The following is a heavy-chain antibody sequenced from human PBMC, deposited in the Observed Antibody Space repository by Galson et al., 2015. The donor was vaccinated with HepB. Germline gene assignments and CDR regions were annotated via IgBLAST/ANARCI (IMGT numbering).Heavy chain of an antibody. CDR3: AKLTEYYYDSSGYYGYFQH. Sequence: VRQAPGKGLEWVSAIIGSGGSTYYADSVKGRFTISRDNSKNTLYLQMNSLRAEDTAVYYCAKLTEYYYDSSGYYGYFQHWGQGTLVTVSS. V-gene: IGHV3-23*01. J-gene: IGHJ1*01. D-gene: IGHD3-22*01. CDR2: IIGSGGST.